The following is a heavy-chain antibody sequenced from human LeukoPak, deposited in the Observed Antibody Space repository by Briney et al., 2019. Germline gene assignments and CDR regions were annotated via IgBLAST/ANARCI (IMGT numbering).Heavy chain of an antibody. D-gene: IGHD3-22*01. CDR1: GFTFGSYA. CDR2: MSYDGSNK. J-gene: IGHJ4*02. CDR3: VRDVGYDSSGCDY. Sequence: PGRSLRLSCAASGFTFGSYAMHWVRQAPDKGLEWVAVMSYDGSNKYYADSVKGRFTISRDNSKNTLYLQMNSLRAADTAVYYCVRDVGYDSSGCDYWGQGTLVTVSS. V-gene: IGHV3-30-3*01.